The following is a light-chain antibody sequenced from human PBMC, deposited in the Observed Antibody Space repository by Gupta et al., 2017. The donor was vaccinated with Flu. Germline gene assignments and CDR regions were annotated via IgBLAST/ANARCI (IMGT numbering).Light chain of an antibody. J-gene: IGKJ1*01. CDR2: KAS. V-gene: IGKV1-5*03. Sequence: TLSASVGDRVTITCRASQTISSWLAWYQQKPGKAPKLLIYKASSLQSGVPSRFSGSGSGTEFTLTISSLQPDDFATYYCQQYDSYSTFGQGT. CDR3: QQYDSYST. CDR1: QTISSW.